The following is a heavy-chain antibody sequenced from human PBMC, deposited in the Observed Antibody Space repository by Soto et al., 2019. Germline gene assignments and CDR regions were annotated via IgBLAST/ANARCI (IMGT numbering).Heavy chain of an antibody. D-gene: IGHD3-3*01. Sequence: GGSLRLSCAASGFTFSGYTMYWVRQAPGKGLEWVAAISYDGSDKYYADSVKGRFTISRDNSKNTLYLQINSLRSEDTAVYYCASRIFGVVLDSWGQGTLVTVSS. V-gene: IGHV3-30-3*01. CDR1: GFTFSGYT. CDR3: ASRIFGVVLDS. J-gene: IGHJ4*02. CDR2: ISYDGSDK.